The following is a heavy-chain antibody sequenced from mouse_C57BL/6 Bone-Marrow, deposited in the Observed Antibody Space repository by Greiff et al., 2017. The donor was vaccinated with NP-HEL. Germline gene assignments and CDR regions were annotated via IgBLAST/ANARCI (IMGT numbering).Heavy chain of an antibody. CDR3: ARKGDYYRYFDV. D-gene: IGHD2-1*01. V-gene: IGHV4-1*01. Sequence: EVKLMESGGGLVQPGGTLKLSCAASGIEFSRYWMSWVRRAPGKGLEWIGEINTDSSTINYAPSLKDKFIISRDNAKNTLYLQMSKVRSEDTALYYCARKGDYYRYFDVWGTGTTVTVSS. CDR1: GIEFSRYW. J-gene: IGHJ1*03. CDR2: INTDSSTI.